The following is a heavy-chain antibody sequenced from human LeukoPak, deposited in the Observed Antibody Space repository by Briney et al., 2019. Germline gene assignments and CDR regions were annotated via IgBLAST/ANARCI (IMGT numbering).Heavy chain of an antibody. CDR2: TWYDGTNK. CDR1: GFTFSSYV. J-gene: IGHJ4*02. D-gene: IGHD3-22*01. CDR3: VKGSEAYCDSKSDY. V-gene: IGHV3-33*06. Sequence: GLSLRLSCAASGFTFSSYVMHWVRQAPGKGLEWVAVTWYDGTNKYFADSVRGRFSISRDNSKNTLYLQMSSLRAEDTAVYYCVKGSEAYCDSKSDYWGQGTLVTVSS.